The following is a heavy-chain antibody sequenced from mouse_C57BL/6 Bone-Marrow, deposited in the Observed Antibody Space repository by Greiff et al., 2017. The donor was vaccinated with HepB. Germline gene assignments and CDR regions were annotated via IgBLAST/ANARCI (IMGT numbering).Heavy chain of an antibody. D-gene: IGHD1-1*01. J-gene: IGHJ3*01. CDR3: ARDKKYAGSRFAY. CDR1: GFTFSSYA. CDR2: ISDGGSYT. V-gene: IGHV5-4*01. Sequence: EVQVVESGGGLVKPGGSLKLSCAASGFTFSSYAMSWVRQTPEKRLEWVATISDGGSYTYSPDNVKGRFTIARDNAKNNLYLQMSHLKSEDTAMYYCARDKKYAGSRFAYWGQGTLVTVSA.